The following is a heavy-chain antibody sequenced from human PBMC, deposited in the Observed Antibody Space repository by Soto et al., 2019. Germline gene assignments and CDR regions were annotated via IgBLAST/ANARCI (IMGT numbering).Heavy chain of an antibody. V-gene: IGHV3-33*01. Sequence: HPGGSLRLSCAASGFTFSSYGMHWVRQAPGKGLEWVAVIWYDGSNKYYADSVKGRFTISRDNSKNTLYLQMNSLRAEDTAVYYCARDDPDSSSWPRTKRSPAFDYWGQGTLVTVSS. J-gene: IGHJ4*02. CDR2: IWYDGSNK. CDR1: GFTFSSYG. D-gene: IGHD6-13*01. CDR3: ARDDPDSSSWPRTKRSPAFDY.